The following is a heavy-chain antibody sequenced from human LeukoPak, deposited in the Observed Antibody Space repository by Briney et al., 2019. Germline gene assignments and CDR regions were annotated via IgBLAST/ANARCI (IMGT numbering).Heavy chain of an antibody. J-gene: IGHJ4*02. CDR3: ARGPAPHYYFDY. CDR2: IYHSGST. CDR1: GGSISSGGYS. Sequence: SETLSLTCAVSGGSISSGGYSWSWIRQPPGKGLEWIGYIYHSGSTYYNPSLKSRVIISVDRSKNQFSLKLSSVTAADTAVYYCARGPAPHYYFDYWGQGTLVTVSS. V-gene: IGHV4-30-2*01.